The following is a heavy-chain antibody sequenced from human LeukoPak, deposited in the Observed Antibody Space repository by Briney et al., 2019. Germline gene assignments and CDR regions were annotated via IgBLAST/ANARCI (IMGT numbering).Heavy chain of an antibody. CDR1: GDAISSGGYS. CDR2: IYHSGST. CDR3: ARGYSYGYSYWYFDL. Sequence: PSETLSLTCAVSGDAISSGGYSWSWIRQPPGKGLEWIGYIYHSGSTYDNPSLKSRVTISVDRSKNQFSLKLSSVTAADTAVYYCARGYSYGYSYWYFDLWGRGTLATVSS. V-gene: IGHV4-30-2*01. J-gene: IGHJ2*01. D-gene: IGHD5-18*01.